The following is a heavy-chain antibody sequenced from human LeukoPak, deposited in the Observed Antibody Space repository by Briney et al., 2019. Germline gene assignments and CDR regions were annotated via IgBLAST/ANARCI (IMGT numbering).Heavy chain of an antibody. CDR3: ARLPLLGGYYYGMDV. V-gene: IGHV4-59*08. D-gene: IGHD2-15*01. Sequence: SETLSLTCTVSGGSISSSYWSWIRQPPGKGLEWIGYIYYSGSTNYNPSLKSRVTISLDTSKNQFSLKLSSVTAADTAVYYCARLPLLGGYYYGMDVWGQGATVTVSS. J-gene: IGHJ6*02. CDR2: IYYSGST. CDR1: GGSISSSY.